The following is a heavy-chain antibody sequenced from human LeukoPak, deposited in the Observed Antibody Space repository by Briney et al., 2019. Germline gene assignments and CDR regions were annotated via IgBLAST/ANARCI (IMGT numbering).Heavy chain of an antibody. CDR2: IYHSGST. CDR1: GGSISSSNW. V-gene: IGHV4-4*02. J-gene: IGHJ6*03. D-gene: IGHD3-22*01. CDR3: ASDTNDRYYDSSGYYGYYYMDV. Sequence: SETLSLTCAVSGGSISSSNWWSWVRQPPGKGLEWIGEIYHSGSTNYNPSLKSRVTISVDKSKNQFSLKLSSVTAADTAVYYCASDTNDRYYDSSGYYGYYYMDVWGKGTTVTVSS.